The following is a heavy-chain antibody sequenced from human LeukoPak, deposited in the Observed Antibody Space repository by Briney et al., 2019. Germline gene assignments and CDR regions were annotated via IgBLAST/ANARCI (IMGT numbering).Heavy chain of an antibody. V-gene: IGHV4-34*01. CDR1: GGSFSGYY. Sequence: SETLSLTCAVYGGSFSGYYWSWIRQPPGKGLEWIGEINHSGSTNYNPSLKSRVTISVDTSKNQFSLKLSSVTAADTAVYYCTRQTARKWDLPGSFDSWGQGILVIVSS. D-gene: IGHD1-26*01. J-gene: IGHJ4*02. CDR3: TRQTARKWDLPGSFDS. CDR2: INHSGST.